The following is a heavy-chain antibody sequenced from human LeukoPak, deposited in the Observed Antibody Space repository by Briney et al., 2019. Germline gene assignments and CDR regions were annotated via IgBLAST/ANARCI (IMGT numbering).Heavy chain of an antibody. Sequence: ASXXVSCKGSGGTFSSYSISWVRQAPGQGLEWMVMFIPILAIANYAQKFHGRVTITADKSTSTAYMELSSLRSEDTSVYYCARAMTTVTINWFDPWGQGTLVTVSS. J-gene: IGHJ5*02. CDR2: FIPILAIA. CDR3: ARAMTTVTINWFDP. D-gene: IGHD4-17*01. CDR1: GGTFSSYS. V-gene: IGHV1-69*02.